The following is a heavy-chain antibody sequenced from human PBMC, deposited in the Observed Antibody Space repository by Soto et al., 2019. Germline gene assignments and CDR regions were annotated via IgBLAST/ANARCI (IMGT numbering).Heavy chain of an antibody. CDR1: GGPISSSSYY. CDR2: IYYSGST. D-gene: IGHD4-17*01. CDR3: ARHVVATVTLDY. Sequence: SETPSLTCTVSGGPISSSSYYWGWIRQPPGKGLEWIGSIYYSGSTYYNPSLKSRVTISVDTSKNQFSLKLSSVTAADTAVYYCARHVVATVTLDYWGQGTLVTVSS. J-gene: IGHJ4*02. V-gene: IGHV4-39*01.